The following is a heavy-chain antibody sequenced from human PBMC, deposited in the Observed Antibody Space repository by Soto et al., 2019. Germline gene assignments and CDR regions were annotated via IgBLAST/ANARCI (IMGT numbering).Heavy chain of an antibody. Sequence: QVQLVQSGAEVKKPGSSVKVSCKASGGTFSSYAISWVRQAPGQGLEWMGGIIPIFGTANYAQKFQGRVTITADESTSKAYMELSSLRSEDTAVYYCASGGVITFGGVFYYGMDVWGQGTTVTVSS. CDR1: GGTFSSYA. V-gene: IGHV1-69*01. D-gene: IGHD3-16*01. CDR3: ASGGVITFGGVFYYGMDV. CDR2: IIPIFGTA. J-gene: IGHJ6*02.